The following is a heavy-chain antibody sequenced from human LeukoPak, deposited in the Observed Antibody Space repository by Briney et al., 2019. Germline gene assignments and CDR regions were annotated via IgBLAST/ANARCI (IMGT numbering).Heavy chain of an antibody. Sequence: GGSLRLSCAASGFTFSSYWMSWVRQAPGKGLEWVANIKQDGSEKYYVDSVKGRFTISRDNAKNSLYLQMNSLRAEDTAVYYCARDGWFGEYYLSYYFDCWGQGTLVTVSS. J-gene: IGHJ4*02. D-gene: IGHD3-10*01. CDR2: IKQDGSEK. V-gene: IGHV3-7*05. CDR1: GFTFSSYW. CDR3: ARDGWFGEYYLSYYFDC.